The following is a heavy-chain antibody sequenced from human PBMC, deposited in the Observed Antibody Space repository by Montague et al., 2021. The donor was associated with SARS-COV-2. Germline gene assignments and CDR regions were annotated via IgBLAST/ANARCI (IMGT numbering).Heavy chain of an antibody. V-gene: IGHV2-70*01. Sequence: PALVNPTQTLTLTCTFSGFSLSTSGMCVSWIRQPPGKALEWLALIDWDDDKYYSTSLKTRLTISKDTSKNQVVLTMTHMDPVDTATYYCARMPVLLRFGGFSYYCMDGWGQGTPVTVSS. D-gene: IGHD3-10*01. CDR3: ARMPVLLRFGGFSYYCMDG. J-gene: IGHJ6*02. CDR1: GFSLSTSGMC. CDR2: IDWDDDK.